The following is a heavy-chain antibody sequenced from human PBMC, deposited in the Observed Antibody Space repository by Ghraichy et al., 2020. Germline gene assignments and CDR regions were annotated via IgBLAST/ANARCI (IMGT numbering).Heavy chain of an antibody. D-gene: IGHD5-18*01. CDR3: ARGYVQLWPTWYYFDY. V-gene: IGHV4-59*01. Sequence: SETLSLTCTVSGGSISSYYWSWIRQPPGKGLEWIGYIYYSGSTNYNPSLKSRVTISVDTSKNQFSLKLSSVTAADTAVYYCARGYVQLWPTWYYFDYWGQGTLVTVSS. CDR1: GGSISSYY. CDR2: IYYSGST. J-gene: IGHJ4*02.